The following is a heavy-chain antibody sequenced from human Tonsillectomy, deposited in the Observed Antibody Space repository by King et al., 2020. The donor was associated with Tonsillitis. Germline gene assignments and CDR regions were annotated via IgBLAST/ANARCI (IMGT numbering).Heavy chain of an antibody. D-gene: IGHD3-22*01. CDR3: ARGRKYYYDSSAYYFILSFQDSYYFDY. CDR2: INHNGST. V-gene: IGHV4-34*01. Sequence: VQLQQWGAGLLKPSETLSLTCAVYGGSFSGNYWSWIRQPPGAGLEWIGEINHNGSTNYNPSLESRVTISVDTSKNQFSLKLSSVTAADTAVYYCARGRKYYYDSSAYYFILSFQDSYYFDYWGQGTLLTVSS. CDR1: GGSFSGNY. J-gene: IGHJ4*02.